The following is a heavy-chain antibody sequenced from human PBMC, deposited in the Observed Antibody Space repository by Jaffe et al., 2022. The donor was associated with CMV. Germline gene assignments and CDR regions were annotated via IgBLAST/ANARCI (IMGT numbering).Heavy chain of an antibody. Sequence: QVQLVESGGGVVQPGGSLRLSCAASGFTFSAYGMHWVRQAPGKGLEWVAIVWYDGSNKYYADSVKGRFTVSRDNSKNTLYLQMNSLRVEDTALYYCARAWWVDIAMVPDYWGQGTLVTVSS. J-gene: IGHJ4*02. CDR1: GFTFSAYG. CDR3: ARAWWVDIAMVPDY. CDR2: VWYDGSNK. V-gene: IGHV3-33*01. D-gene: IGHD5-18*01.